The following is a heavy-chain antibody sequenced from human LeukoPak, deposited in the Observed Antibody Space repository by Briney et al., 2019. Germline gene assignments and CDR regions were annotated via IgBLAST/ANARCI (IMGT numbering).Heavy chain of an antibody. D-gene: IGHD3-10*01. CDR3: AREDHGSGHYYYYYYMDV. V-gene: IGHV3-21*01. J-gene: IGHJ6*03. CDR1: GFTFSSYS. Sequence: GGSLRLSCAASGFTFSSYSMNWVRQAPGKGLEWVSSISSSSSYIYYADSVKGRFTISRDNAKSSLYLQMNSLRAEDTAVYYCAREDHGSGHYYYYYYMDVWGKGTTVTVSS. CDR2: ISSSSSYI.